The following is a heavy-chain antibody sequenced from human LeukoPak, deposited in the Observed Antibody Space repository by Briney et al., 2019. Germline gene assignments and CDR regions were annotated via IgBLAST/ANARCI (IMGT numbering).Heavy chain of an antibody. V-gene: IGHV3-9*03. D-gene: IGHD6-13*01. CDR3: AKDSTAAAGGVFDY. J-gene: IGHJ4*02. CDR2: ISWNSGSI. Sequence: WIRQSPGKGLEWVSGISWNSGSIGYADSVKGRFTISRDNAKNSLYLQMNSLRAEDMALYYCAKDSTAAAGGVFDYWGQGTLVTVSS.